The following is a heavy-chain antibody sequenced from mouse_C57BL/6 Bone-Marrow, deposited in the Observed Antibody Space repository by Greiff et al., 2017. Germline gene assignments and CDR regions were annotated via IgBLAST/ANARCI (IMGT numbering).Heavy chain of an antibody. CDR2: IDPNSGGT. J-gene: IGHJ2*01. CDR1: GYTFTSYW. CDR3: ARGGLLLRWPYYFDY. V-gene: IGHV1-72*01. Sequence: QVQLKQPGAELVKPGASVKLSCKASGYTFTSYWMHWVKQRPGRGLEWIGRIDPNSGGTKYNEKFKSKATLTVDKPSSTAYMQIRSLTSEDSAVYYCARGGLLLRWPYYFDYWGQGTTLTVSS. D-gene: IGHD1-1*01.